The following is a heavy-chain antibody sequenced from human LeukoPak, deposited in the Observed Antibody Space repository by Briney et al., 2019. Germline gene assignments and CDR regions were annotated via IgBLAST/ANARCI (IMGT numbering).Heavy chain of an antibody. J-gene: IGHJ4*02. V-gene: IGHV3-23*01. Sequence: GVSLRLSCAASGFTFSIYGMRGVRQSPGKGVEGVSAFTGSGGSTYYADSVKGRFTISRDNSNNTLFPQMNSLRAEDTALYYCTKALWGLTLLYSDYWGQGTLVTVSS. D-gene: IGHD2-21*01. CDR1: GFTFSIYG. CDR2: FTGSGGST. CDR3: TKALWGLTLLYSDY.